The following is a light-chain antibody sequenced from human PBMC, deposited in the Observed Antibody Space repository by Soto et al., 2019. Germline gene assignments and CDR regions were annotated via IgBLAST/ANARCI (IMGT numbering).Light chain of an antibody. CDR1: SANIGAGYD. J-gene: IGLJ2*01. CDR2: GNN. V-gene: IGLV1-40*01. Sequence: QSVLTQPPSVSGAPGQTITISCTGSSANIGAGYDVHWYQQFPGTAPKLLIHGNNDRPSGVSDRFSASKSGTSASLAITGLQAEDEAESYCQSYDSSLRVYVVFGGGTKLTVL. CDR3: QSYDSSLRVYVV.